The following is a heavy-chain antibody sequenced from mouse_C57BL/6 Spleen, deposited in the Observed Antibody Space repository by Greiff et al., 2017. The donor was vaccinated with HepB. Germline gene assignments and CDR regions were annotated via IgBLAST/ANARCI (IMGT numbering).Heavy chain of an antibody. CDR1: GFNIKDDY. CDR3: TIYYGSSYWYCDV. D-gene: IGHD1-1*01. CDR2: IDPENGDT. J-gene: IGHJ1*03. Sequence: EVQLQQSGAELVRPGASVKLSCTASGFNIKDDYMHWVKQRPEQGLEWIGWIDPENGDTEYASKFQGKATITADTSSNTAYLQLSSLTSEDTAVYYCTIYYGSSYWYCDVWGTGTTVTVAA. V-gene: IGHV14-4*01.